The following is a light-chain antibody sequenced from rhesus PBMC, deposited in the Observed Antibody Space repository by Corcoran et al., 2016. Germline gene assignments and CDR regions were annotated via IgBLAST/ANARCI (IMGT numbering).Light chain of an antibody. J-gene: IGKJ2*01. CDR1: QSVSSS. V-gene: IGKV3-42*03. CDR3: QQYNNWTQYI. Sequence: EIVLTQSPATLSLFPGERATFSCRASQSVSSSVAWYQKKPGQVSKLLIYGASSRATGIPNRFSGSGSGTDFSLTISSLVPDVFAVYYCQQYNNWTQYIFGQVTKVEIK. CDR2: GAS.